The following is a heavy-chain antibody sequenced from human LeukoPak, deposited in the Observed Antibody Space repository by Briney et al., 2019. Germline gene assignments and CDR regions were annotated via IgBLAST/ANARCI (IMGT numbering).Heavy chain of an antibody. Sequence: GGSLRLSCEASGFTFSSYEMNWVRQAPGKGLEWISYISGSGDTIYYADSMKGRFTISRDNAKNSLYLQMSSLRAEDTAVYYCASLRQFRSGGSWYGLDVWGQGSTVTVPS. CDR3: ASLRQFRSGGSWYGLDV. CDR2: ISGSGDTI. V-gene: IGHV3-48*03. CDR1: GFTFSSYE. D-gene: IGHD3-3*01. J-gene: IGHJ6*02.